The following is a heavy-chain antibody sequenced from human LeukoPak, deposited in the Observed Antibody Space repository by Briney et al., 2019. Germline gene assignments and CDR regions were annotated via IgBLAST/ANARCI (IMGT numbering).Heavy chain of an antibody. CDR3: AREDATVAGTSNWFDP. D-gene: IGHD6-19*01. CDR2: INPNSGGT. J-gene: IGHJ5*02. CDR1: GYTFTGYY. V-gene: IGHV1-2*02. Sequence: ASVKVSCKASGYTFTGYYMHWVRQAPGQGLEWMGWINPNSGGTNYAQKFQGRVTMTRDTSISTAYMELSSLRSEDTAAYYCAREDATVAGTSNWFDPWGQGTLVTVSS.